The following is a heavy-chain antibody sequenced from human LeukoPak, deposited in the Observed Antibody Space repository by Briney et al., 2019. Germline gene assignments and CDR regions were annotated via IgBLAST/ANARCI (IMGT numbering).Heavy chain of an antibody. CDR3: ARGVLGDHFDY. CDR2: INPDGSEK. Sequence: PGGSLRLSCTASGFSFSSNWMTWVRQAPGKGLEWVGNINPDGSEKFYVDPVRGRFTISRDNARSSVYLQMTSLRAEDTAVYYCARGVLGDHFDYWGQGTLVTVSS. CDR1: GFSFSSNW. V-gene: IGHV3-7*01. J-gene: IGHJ4*02. D-gene: IGHD3-16*01.